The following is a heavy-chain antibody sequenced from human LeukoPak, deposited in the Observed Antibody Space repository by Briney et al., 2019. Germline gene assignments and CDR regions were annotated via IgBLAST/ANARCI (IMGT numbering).Heavy chain of an antibody. CDR2: ISSSSSYI. V-gene: IGHV3-21*01. D-gene: IGHD4-23*01. J-gene: IGHJ4*02. CDR3: ARDSTVGAYFDY. Sequence: GGSLRLSCAASGFTFSSYSMNWVRQAPGKGLEWVSSISSSSSYIYYADSVKGRFTISRDNAKNSLYLQMNSPRAEDTAVYYCARDSTVGAYFDYWGQGTLVTVSS. CDR1: GFTFSSYS.